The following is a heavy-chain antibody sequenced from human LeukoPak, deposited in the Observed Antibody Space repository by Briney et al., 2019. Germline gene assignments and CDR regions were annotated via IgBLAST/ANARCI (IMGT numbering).Heavy chain of an antibody. CDR3: ARVFDSGSQAYFYYMDV. Sequence: SETLSLTCNGSGGSIRGYYWSWIRQPPGKGLEWIGYIYSSGSTNYNPSLKSRVTMSVDTSKNQFSLKVSSVTAADTAVYYCARVFDSGSQAYFYYMDVWGKGTTFTIFS. CDR1: GGSIRGYY. CDR2: IYSSGST. J-gene: IGHJ6*03. V-gene: IGHV4-59*01. D-gene: IGHD3-10*01.